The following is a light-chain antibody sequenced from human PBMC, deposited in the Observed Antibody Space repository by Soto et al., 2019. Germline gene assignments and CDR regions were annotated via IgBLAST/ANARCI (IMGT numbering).Light chain of an antibody. V-gene: IGKV3-15*01. CDR1: QSVSSN. Sequence: IVITQSTAIRSVSPGDRATLSCRASQSVSSNLAWFQQKPGQTPRLLFNGASTRATGIPARFTGSGSGTEFILTISSLQSEYFAVYDCQQYDIFPPTFGQGTKVDIK. CDR2: GAS. J-gene: IGKJ1*01. CDR3: QQYDIFPPT.